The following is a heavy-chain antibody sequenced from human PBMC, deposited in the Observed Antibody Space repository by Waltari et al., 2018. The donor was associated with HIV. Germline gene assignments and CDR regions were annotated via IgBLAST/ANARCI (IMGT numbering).Heavy chain of an antibody. CDR2: TNAGNVNP. J-gene: IGHJ5*02. Sequence: QVQLVQSGAEVKKPGASVKVSCKASGYTFTSYAMHWVRQAPGQRLEWMGGTNAGNVNPKYSQKSQGRVTITRDTSASTADMELSSLRSEDTAVYYCARDYLPHTVPVRWYNWFDPWGQGTLVTVSS. D-gene: IGHD3-10*01. CDR3: ARDYLPHTVPVRWYNWFDP. V-gene: IGHV1-3*01. CDR1: GYTFTSYA.